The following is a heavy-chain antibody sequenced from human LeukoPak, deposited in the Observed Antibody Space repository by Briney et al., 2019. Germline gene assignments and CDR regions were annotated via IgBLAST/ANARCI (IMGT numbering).Heavy chain of an antibody. CDR1: GFTFGSYA. V-gene: IGHV3-23*01. D-gene: IGHD5-12*01. CDR3: AKGGYSGYDYVDY. CDR2: VSGSGYMT. Sequence: GGSLRLSCAASGFTFGSYAMSWVRQAPGKGLEWVSGVSGSGYMTYYADSVKGRFTISRDNFKNTLYLQMDSLRAEDTAIYYCAKGGYSGYDYVDYWGQGTLVTVSS. J-gene: IGHJ4*02.